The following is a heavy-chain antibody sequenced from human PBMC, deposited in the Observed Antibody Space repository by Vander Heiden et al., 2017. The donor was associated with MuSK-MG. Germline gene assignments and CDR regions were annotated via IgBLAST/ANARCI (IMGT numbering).Heavy chain of an antibody. V-gene: IGHV3-23*01. CDR3: AKDLTGRVFFPNAYDM. J-gene: IGHJ3*02. CDR2: ISGTGGST. D-gene: IGHD2-8*01. CDR1: GFTFSRFP. Sequence: EVQLLESGGGLVQPGGSLGLSCAAPGFTFSRFPMTWVRQAPGNGLEWVSSISGTGGSTFYADSVKGRFTISRDNSKNTLFLQMNSLRAEDSAVYSCAKDLTGRVFFPNAYDMWGQGTMVTVSS.